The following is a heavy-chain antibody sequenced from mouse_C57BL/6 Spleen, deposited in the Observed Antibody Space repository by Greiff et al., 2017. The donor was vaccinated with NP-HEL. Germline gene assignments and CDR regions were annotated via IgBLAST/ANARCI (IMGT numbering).Heavy chain of an antibody. V-gene: IGHV1-72*01. CDR2: IDPNSGGT. D-gene: IGHD1-1*01. J-gene: IGHJ4*01. Sequence: VQLQESGAELVKPGASVKLSCKASGYTFTSYWMHWVKQRPGRGLEWIGRIDPNSGGTKYNEKFKSKATLTVDKPSSTAYMQLSSLTSEDSAVYYCAREVGSSSSYAMDYWGQGTSVTVSS. CDR3: AREVGSSSSYAMDY. CDR1: GYTFTSYW.